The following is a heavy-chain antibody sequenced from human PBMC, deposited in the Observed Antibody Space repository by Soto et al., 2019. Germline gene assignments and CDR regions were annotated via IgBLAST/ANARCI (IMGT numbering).Heavy chain of an antibody. V-gene: IGHV3-23*01. J-gene: IGHJ4*02. CDR1: GFTFSSYT. CDR2: ISGSGGAT. CDR3: AKLPSPRIAGVDFFFEF. Sequence: PGGSLRLSCAASGFTFSSYTMTWVRQTPGKGLEWVSVISGSGGATYYADSVKGRFTVSRDNSKNTLYLQMNSLRAEDTAVYYCAKLPSPRIAGVDFFFEFWGQGTLVTVSS. D-gene: IGHD1-26*01.